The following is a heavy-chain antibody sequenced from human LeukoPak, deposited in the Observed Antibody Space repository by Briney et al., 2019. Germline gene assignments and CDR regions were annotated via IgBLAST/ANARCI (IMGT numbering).Heavy chain of an antibody. J-gene: IGHJ4*02. Sequence: ASVTVSFKASGYTFTGHYMHWVRQAPGQGLEWMGWINPNSGGTNYAQKFQGRLTMTRDTSFSTAYMELSRLRSDDTAVYYCARAGDYGDTPHNYFDYWGQGTLVTVS. V-gene: IGHV1-2*02. D-gene: IGHD4-17*01. CDR1: GYTFTGHY. CDR2: INPNSGGT. CDR3: ARAGDYGDTPHNYFDY.